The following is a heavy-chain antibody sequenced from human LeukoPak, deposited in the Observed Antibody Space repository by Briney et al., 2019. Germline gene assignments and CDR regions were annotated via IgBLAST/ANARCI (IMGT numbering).Heavy chain of an antibody. V-gene: IGHV4-34*01. D-gene: IGHD2-21*02. CDR2: INHSGST. CDR3: ARVSYCGGDCGD. Sequence: SETLSLTCAVYGGSFSGYYWSWIRQPPGEGLEWIGEINHSGSTNYNPSLKSRATISVDTSKNQFSLKLSSVTAADTAVYYCARVSYCGGDCGDWGQGTLVTVSS. CDR1: GGSFSGYY. J-gene: IGHJ4*02.